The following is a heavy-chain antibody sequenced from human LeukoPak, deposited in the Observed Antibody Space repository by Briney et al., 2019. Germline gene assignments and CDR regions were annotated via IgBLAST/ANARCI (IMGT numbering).Heavy chain of an antibody. CDR3: AKAVSGYYGSGSYNY. Sequence: PGGSLRLSCAASGFTFSSYAMSWVRQAPGKGLEWVSVISGSGGTTYYADSVKGRFTISRDNSKNTLNLQMNSLRAEDTAVYYCAKAVSGYYGSGSYNYWGQGTLVTVSS. CDR2: ISGSGGTT. J-gene: IGHJ4*02. CDR1: GFTFSSYA. V-gene: IGHV3-23*01. D-gene: IGHD3-10*01.